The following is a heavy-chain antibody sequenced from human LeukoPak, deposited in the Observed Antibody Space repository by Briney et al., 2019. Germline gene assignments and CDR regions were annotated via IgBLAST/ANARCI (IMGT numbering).Heavy chain of an antibody. Sequence: SVKVSCKASGGTFSTYSITWVRQAPGQGLEWMGGIIPNFGTPNYAQKFQGRVTITADGSTSTVYMELSSLRSEDTAVYYCARGGGKIVVPTFDIWGQGTMVTVSS. CDR3: ARGGGKIVVPTFDI. V-gene: IGHV1-69*13. J-gene: IGHJ3*02. CDR1: GGTFSTYS. CDR2: IIPNFGTP. D-gene: IGHD3-22*01.